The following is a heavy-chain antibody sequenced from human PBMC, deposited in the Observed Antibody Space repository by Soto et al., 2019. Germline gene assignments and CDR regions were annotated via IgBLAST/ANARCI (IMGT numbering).Heavy chain of an antibody. Sequence: QVQLGQSGAEVKEPGASVRVSCKGSGYTFINYDLSWVRQATGQGLEWMGWMNPGSGKTGYANKVQGRGTMTRDATTSTAHLDLTSLTSEDTAFYYWASMASSGTLNWFDPWGQGTLVTVSS. CDR1: GYTFINYD. V-gene: IGHV1-8*02. CDR2: MNPGSGKT. J-gene: IGHJ5*02. CDR3: ASMASSGTLNWFDP.